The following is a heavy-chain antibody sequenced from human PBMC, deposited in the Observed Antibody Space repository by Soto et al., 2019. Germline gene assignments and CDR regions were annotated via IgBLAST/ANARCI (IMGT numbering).Heavy chain of an antibody. V-gene: IGHV3-74*01. D-gene: IGHD6-6*01. J-gene: IGHJ6*02. CDR3: ARDLRIAARLGNYYYYGMDV. CDR2: INSDGSST. Sequence: GGSLRLSCAASGFTFSSYWMHWVRQAPGKGLVWVSRINSDGSSTSYADSVKGRFTISRDNAKNTLYLQTNSLRAEDTAVYYCARDLRIAARLGNYYYYGMDVWGQGTTVTVSS. CDR1: GFTFSSYW.